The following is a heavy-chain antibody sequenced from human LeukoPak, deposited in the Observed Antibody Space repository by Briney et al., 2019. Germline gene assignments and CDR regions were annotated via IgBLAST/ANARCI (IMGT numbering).Heavy chain of an antibody. CDR1: GYTFTGYY. Sequence: GASVKVSCKASGYTFTGYYMHWVRQAPGQGLEWMGWINPNSGGTNYAQKFQGRVTMTRDTSISTAYMELSRLRSDDTAVYYCARDRGLARARYYDSSGYYYVYWGQGTLVTASS. V-gene: IGHV1-2*02. J-gene: IGHJ4*02. D-gene: IGHD3-22*01. CDR3: ARDRGLARARYYDSSGYYYVY. CDR2: INPNSGGT.